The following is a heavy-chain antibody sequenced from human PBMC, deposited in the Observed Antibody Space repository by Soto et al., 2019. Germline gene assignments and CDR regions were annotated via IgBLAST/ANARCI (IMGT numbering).Heavy chain of an antibody. CDR3: AREANYYDSSGYYLLTYFDY. V-gene: IGHV3-49*03. CDR1: GLTFGDYA. J-gene: IGHJ4*02. Sequence: GGSLRLSCTASGLTFGDYAMSWFRQAPGKGLEWVGFIRSKTYGGTTEYAASVKCRFTISRDDSKSIAYLQMNSLKTEDTAVYYCAREANYYDSSGYYLLTYFDYWGQGTLVTVSS. CDR2: IRSKTYGGTT. D-gene: IGHD3-22*01.